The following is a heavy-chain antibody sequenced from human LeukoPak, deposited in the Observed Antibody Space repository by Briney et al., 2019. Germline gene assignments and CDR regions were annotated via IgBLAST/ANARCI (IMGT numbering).Heavy chain of an antibody. CDR2: ISGSGNSP. D-gene: IGHD1-26*01. CDR1: GFTFTSHA. V-gene: IGHV3-23*01. Sequence: PGGSLRLSRATSGFTFTSHAMSWVRQAPGKGPQWVSAISGSGNSPYYADSVKGRFTISRDNSKNILYLQMNSLTVEDTAIYYCARGLSGSYCLDFWGQGTLVTVSS. J-gene: IGHJ4*02. CDR3: ARGLSGSYCLDF.